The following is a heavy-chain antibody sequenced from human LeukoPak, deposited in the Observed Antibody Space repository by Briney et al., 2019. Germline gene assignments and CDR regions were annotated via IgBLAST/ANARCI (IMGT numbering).Heavy chain of an antibody. CDR2: IYPGDSDT. J-gene: IGHJ6*03. V-gene: IGHV5-51*01. D-gene: IGHD6-13*01. Sequence: PGESLKISCKGSGYTFSTYWIAWARQMPGKGLEWMGIIYPGDSDTTYSPSFQGQVTISADKSISTAYLQWSSLKASDTAIYYCARQPHAAAGTSHADNYYYYMDVWGKGTTVTVSS. CDR3: ARQPHAAAGTSHADNYYYYMDV. CDR1: GYTFSTYW.